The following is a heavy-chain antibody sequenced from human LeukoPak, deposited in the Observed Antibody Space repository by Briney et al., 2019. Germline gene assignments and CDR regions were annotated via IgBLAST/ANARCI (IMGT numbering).Heavy chain of an antibody. Sequence: GGSLRLSCAASGFTVSSNYMSWVRQAPGKGLEWVSVIYSGGSTYYADSVKGRFTISRDNSKNTLYLQMNSLRAEDTAVYYCTVLLGYCSGGSCYSLDYWGQGTLVTVSS. D-gene: IGHD2-15*01. CDR3: TVLLGYCSGGSCYSLDY. CDR1: GFTVSSNY. CDR2: IYSGGST. J-gene: IGHJ4*02. V-gene: IGHV3-53*05.